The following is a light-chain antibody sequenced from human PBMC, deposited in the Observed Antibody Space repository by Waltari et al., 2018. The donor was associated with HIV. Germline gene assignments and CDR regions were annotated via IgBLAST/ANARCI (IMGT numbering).Light chain of an antibody. CDR3: CSHAGSYMWV. CDR2: DVN. CDR1: SSDIGTYHY. V-gene: IGLV2-11*01. J-gene: IGLJ3*02. Sequence: QSALTQSRPVSGSPGQSVTISCTGTSSDIGTYHYVSWYQQHPGKAPKLMIYDVNKWPSGVPDRFSGSKAGNTASLTISGLQPEDEADYYCCSHAGSYMWVFGGGTKVTVL.